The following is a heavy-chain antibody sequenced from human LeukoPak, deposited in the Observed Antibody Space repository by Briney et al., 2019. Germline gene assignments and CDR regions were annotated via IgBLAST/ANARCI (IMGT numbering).Heavy chain of an antibody. D-gene: IGHD2-15*01. Sequence: GGSLRLSCAASGFTFSSYWMTWVRQAPGKGLEWVANIKQDGSEKYYVDSVKGRFTISRDNAKNSLYLQMNSLRAGDAAVYYCAKAPVTTCSGAYCYPFDYWSQGTLVTVSS. CDR1: GFTFSSYW. V-gene: IGHV3-7*03. CDR2: IKQDGSEK. CDR3: AKAPVTTCSGAYCYPFDY. J-gene: IGHJ4*02.